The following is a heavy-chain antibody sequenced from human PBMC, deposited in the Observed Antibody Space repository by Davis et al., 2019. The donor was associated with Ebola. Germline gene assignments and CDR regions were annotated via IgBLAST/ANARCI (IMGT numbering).Heavy chain of an antibody. CDR2: IYYSGST. CDR3: ARVRRDGYLC. V-gene: IGHV4-59*01. D-gene: IGHD5-24*01. Sequence: SETLSLTCTVSGGSISSYYWSWIRQPPGKGLEWIGYIYYSGSTNYNPSLKSRVTISVDTSKNQFSLKLSPVTAADTAVYYCARVRRDGYLCWGQGTLVTVSS. CDR1: GGSISSYY. J-gene: IGHJ4*02.